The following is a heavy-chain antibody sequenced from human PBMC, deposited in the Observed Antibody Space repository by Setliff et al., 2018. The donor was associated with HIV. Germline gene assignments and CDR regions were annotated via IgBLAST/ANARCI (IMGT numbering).Heavy chain of an antibody. CDR3: ASRVYYYDSNNFLREEGFDP. J-gene: IGHJ5*02. D-gene: IGHD3-22*01. Sequence: KTSETLSLTCTVSGDSITNSMHYWSWIRQPPGKGLEFIGSIHYNDGKTYYNAALRSRVTISADTSKNQFSLNLTSVTAADTAVYYCASRVYYYDSNNFLREEGFDPWGQGTLVTSPQ. V-gene: IGHV4-39*01. CDR1: GDSITNSMHY. CDR2: IHYNDGKT.